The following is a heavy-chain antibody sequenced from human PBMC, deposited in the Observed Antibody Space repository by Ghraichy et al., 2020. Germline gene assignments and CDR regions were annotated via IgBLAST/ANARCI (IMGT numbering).Heavy chain of an antibody. Sequence: GGSLRLSCAASGFTFSTYNMNWVRQAPGKGLEWVSSISSSSSYIYYADSVKGRFTISRDNAKDSLFLQMNSLRAEDTAVYYCARGPGSGYVWGNYYFAYWGQGTLVTVSS. CDR3: ARGPGSGYVWGNYYFAY. CDR2: ISSSSSYI. CDR1: GFTFSTYN. J-gene: IGHJ4*02. V-gene: IGHV3-21*01. D-gene: IGHD3-16*01.